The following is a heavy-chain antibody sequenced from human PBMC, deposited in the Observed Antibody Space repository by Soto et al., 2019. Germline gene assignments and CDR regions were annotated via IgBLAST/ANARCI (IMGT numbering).Heavy chain of an antibody. V-gene: IGHV1-18*01. J-gene: IGHJ6*02. CDR3: ARDPYHVLIVDGPNLYGIDV. CDR2: ISTYNGNT. D-gene: IGHD2-8*01. Sequence: QVQLVQSGAEVKKPGASVKVSCKASGYTFTTYDISWVRQAPGQGLEWMGRISTYNGNTNYPQSLQGRLTMTTDTSTTKAYMELRSRRSDATAGYYCARDPYHVLIVDGPNLYGIDVWGQGTTVTVS. CDR1: GYTFTTYD.